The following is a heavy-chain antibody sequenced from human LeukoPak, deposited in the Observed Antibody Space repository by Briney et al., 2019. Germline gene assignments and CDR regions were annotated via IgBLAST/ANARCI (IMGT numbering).Heavy chain of an antibody. CDR3: ARQVTFGYAYAYYFDY. CDR1: GGSISSYY. D-gene: IGHD3-16*01. CDR2: FHYSGSN. Sequence: SETLSLTCTVSGGSISSYYWSWIRQPPGKGLEWIGNFHYSGSNSYNPSLKSRVTISVDTSKNQFSLRLSSVTAADTAVYYCARQVTFGYAYAYYFDYWGQGTLVTVSS. J-gene: IGHJ4*02. V-gene: IGHV4-59*04.